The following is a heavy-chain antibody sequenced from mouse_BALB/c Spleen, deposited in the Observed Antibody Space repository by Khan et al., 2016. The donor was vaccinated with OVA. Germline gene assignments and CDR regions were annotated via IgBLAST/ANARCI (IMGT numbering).Heavy chain of an antibody. Sequence: QVQLQQSGPELVKPGASVRISCKASGYTFTIYYIHWVKQRPGQGLEWIGWIYPGNVNTGYNEKFKGKATLTADKSSSKAYMQISSLTSAGSAGYFCARSGGNYPSSAMDYWGQGTSVTVSS. D-gene: IGHD2-1*01. CDR3: ARSGGNYPSSAMDY. J-gene: IGHJ4*01. V-gene: IGHV1S56*01. CDR2: IYPGNVNT. CDR1: GYTFTIYY.